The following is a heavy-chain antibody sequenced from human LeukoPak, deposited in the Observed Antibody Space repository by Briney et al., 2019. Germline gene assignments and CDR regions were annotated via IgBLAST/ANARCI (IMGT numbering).Heavy chain of an antibody. D-gene: IGHD5-24*01. V-gene: IGHV3-48*03. Sequence: QPGGSLRLSCAASGFTFSSYEMNWVRQAPGKGLEWVSYISISGSTIYYADSVKGRFTISRDNAKNSLYLQMNSLRAEDTAVYYCARLGGMATITSYYYGMDVWGQGTTVTVSS. CDR3: ARLGGMATITSYYYGMDV. CDR1: GFTFSSYE. CDR2: ISISGSTI. J-gene: IGHJ6*02.